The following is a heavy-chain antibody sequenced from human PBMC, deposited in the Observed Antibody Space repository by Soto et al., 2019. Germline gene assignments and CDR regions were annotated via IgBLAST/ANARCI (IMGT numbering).Heavy chain of an antibody. Sequence: WVRQMPGEGLEWMGIIYPGDSDTRYSPSFQGQVTISADKSINTVYLQWSSLKASDTAVYYCARHVPAAGYYYGMDVWGQGTTVTVSS. V-gene: IGHV5-51*06. CDR2: IYPGDSDT. CDR3: ARHVPAAGYYYGMDV. D-gene: IGHD2-2*01. J-gene: IGHJ6*02.